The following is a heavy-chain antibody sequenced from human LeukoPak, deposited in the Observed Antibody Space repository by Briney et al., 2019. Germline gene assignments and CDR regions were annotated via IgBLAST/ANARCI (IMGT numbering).Heavy chain of an antibody. D-gene: IGHD3-10*02. CDR1: GFTVSSTY. CDR2: IYTDGNT. Sequence: GGSLRLSCAASGFTVSSTYMTWVRQAPGKGLEWVSVIYTDGNTYYADSVKGRFTIFRDNAKNSLYLQMNSLRAEDTAVYYCAELGITMIGGVWGKGTTVTISS. V-gene: IGHV3-66*01. CDR3: AELGITMIGGV. J-gene: IGHJ6*04.